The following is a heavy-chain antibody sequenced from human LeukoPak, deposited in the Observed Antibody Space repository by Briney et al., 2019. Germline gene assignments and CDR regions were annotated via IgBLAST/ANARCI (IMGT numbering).Heavy chain of an antibody. CDR1: GFTFSSYS. D-gene: IGHD6-13*01. CDR3: ATWGIAAAGDET. CDR2: ISSSSYI. Sequence: PGGSLRLSCAASGFTFSSYSMNWVRQAPGKGLEWVSSISSSSYIYYADSVKGRFTISRDNAKNSLYLQMNSLRAEDTAVYYCATWGIAAAGDETWGQGTLVTVSS. J-gene: IGHJ4*02. V-gene: IGHV3-21*01.